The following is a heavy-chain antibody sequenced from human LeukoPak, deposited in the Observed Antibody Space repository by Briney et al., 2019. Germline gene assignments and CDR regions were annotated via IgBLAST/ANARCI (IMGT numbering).Heavy chain of an antibody. CDR1: GGSISSYY. J-gene: IGHJ4*02. CDR3: ARSSSEWELPPGY. V-gene: IGHV4-4*07. Sequence: KPSETLSLTCTVSGGSISSYYWSWIRQPPGKGLEWIGRISTIGSTNYNPSLNSRVTISVDTSKNQFSLKLKSVTAADTAVYYCARSSSEWELPPGYWGQGTLVTVSS. D-gene: IGHD1-26*01. CDR2: ISTIGST.